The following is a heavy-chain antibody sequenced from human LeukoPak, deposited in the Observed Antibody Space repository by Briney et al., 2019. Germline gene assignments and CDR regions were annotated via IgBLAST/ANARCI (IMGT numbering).Heavy chain of an antibody. V-gene: IGHV3-66*01. CDR2: IYSGGST. J-gene: IGHJ5*02. Sequence: GGSLRLSCAASGLTVSSNYMNWVRQAPGKGLEWVSVIYSGGSTYYADSVKGRFTISRDNSKNTLYLQMNGLRAEDTAVYYCARGAYGSGSYGDNWFDPWGQGTLVTVSS. CDR3: ARGAYGSGSYGDNWFDP. D-gene: IGHD3-10*01. CDR1: GLTVSSNY.